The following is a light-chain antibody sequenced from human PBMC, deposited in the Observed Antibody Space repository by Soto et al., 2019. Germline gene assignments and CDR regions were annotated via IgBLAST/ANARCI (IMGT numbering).Light chain of an antibody. CDR3: SSYAGGNNLV. Sequence: QSALTQPPSTSGSPGQSVTISCTGTSSDIGGYNYVSWYQHHPGKAPRLMIYEVSKRPSGVPDRFSGSKSGNTASLTVSGLQAEDEAEYYCSSYAGGNNLVFGGGTKLTV. CDR2: EVS. CDR1: SSDIGGYNY. J-gene: IGLJ3*02. V-gene: IGLV2-8*01.